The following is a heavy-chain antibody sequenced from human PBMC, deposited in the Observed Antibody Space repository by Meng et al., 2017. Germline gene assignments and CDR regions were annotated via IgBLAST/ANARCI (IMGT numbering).Heavy chain of an antibody. Sequence: QGQLVQSGAEVKKPGSSGTVSCKATGYTCTGYYLHWVRQAPGQGLEWMGWINPNSGGTNYAQKFQGRVTMTRDTSISTAYMELSRLRSDDTAVYYCARDHVWYFDLWGRGTLVTVSS. CDR3: ARDHVWYFDL. CDR2: INPNSGGT. J-gene: IGHJ2*01. CDR1: GYTCTGYY. V-gene: IGHV1-2*02.